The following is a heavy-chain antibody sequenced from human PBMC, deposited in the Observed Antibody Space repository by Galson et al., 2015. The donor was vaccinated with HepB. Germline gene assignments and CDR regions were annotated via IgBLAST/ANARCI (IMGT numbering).Heavy chain of an antibody. CDR1: GDSVSSNSAT. CDR3: ARGGTAARGAFDI. D-gene: IGHD6-6*01. V-gene: IGHV6-1*01. J-gene: IGHJ3*02. CDR2: TYYRSKWFN. Sequence: CAISGDSVSSNSATWNWIRQSPPRGLEWLGRTYYRSKWFNDYAVSVKSRITINPDTSRNQFSLQLNSVTPEDTAVYYCARGGTAARGAFDIWGRGTMVTVSS.